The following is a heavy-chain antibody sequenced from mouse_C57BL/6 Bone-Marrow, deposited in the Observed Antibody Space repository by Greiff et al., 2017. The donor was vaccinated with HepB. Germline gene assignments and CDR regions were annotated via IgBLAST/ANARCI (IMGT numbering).Heavy chain of an antibody. Sequence: VQLQESGPELVKPGASVKLSCKASGYTFTSYDINWVKQRPGQGLEWIGDIYPGSGSTNYNEKFKSKATLTVDTSSSTAYMQLSSLTSEDSAVYYCARGAHYYGSSPAWFAYWGQGTLVTVSA. V-gene: IGHV1-55*01. J-gene: IGHJ3*01. CDR1: GYTFTSYD. D-gene: IGHD1-1*01. CDR2: IYPGSGST. CDR3: ARGAHYYGSSPAWFAY.